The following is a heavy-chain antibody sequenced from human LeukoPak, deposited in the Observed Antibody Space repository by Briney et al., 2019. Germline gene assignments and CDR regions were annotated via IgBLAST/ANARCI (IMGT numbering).Heavy chain of an antibody. D-gene: IGHD3-3*01. V-gene: IGHV1-2*02. J-gene: IGHJ4*02. CDR3: ARDSYDFWSGYYKFDY. CDR1: GYTFTGYY. CDR2: INPNSGGT. Sequence: ASVKVSCKASGYTFTGYYMHWVRQAPGQGLEWMGWINPNSGGTNYAQKFQGRVTMTRDTSISTAYMELSRLRSDDTAVYYCARDSYDFWSGYYKFDYRGQGTLVTVSS.